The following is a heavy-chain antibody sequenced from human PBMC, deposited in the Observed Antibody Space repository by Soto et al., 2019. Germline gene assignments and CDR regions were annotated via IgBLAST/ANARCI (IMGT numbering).Heavy chain of an antibody. CDR1: GFSVSSDY. CDR2: IYSGGNT. V-gene: IGHV3-53*01. Sequence: GGALRPSCAASGFSVSSDYMSWVRQGPGKGLEWVSLIYSGGNTYYADSVKGRFTISRDISSNTIYLHMTSLRADDTAIYYCTRAGSDPGNFYISNYYAMDVWGRGTTVTVSS. J-gene: IGHJ6*02. D-gene: IGHD3-10*01. CDR3: TRAGSDPGNFYISNYYAMDV.